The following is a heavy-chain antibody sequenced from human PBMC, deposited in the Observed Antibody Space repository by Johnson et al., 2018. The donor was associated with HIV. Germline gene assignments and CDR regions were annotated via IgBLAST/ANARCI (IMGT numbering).Heavy chain of an antibody. J-gene: IGHJ3*02. CDR1: AFAFSSYA. CDR3: ARGLRYFDWFDAFDI. Sequence: QVQLVESGGGVVQPGKSLRLSCVASAFAFSSYAMHWVRQTPGKGLEWVAVISSDGSNKYFADSVKGRFIISRDNSKNTLYLQMNSLPTEDTAAYYCARGLRYFDWFDAFDIWGQGTMVTVSS. V-gene: IGHV3-30*04. CDR2: ISSDGSNK. D-gene: IGHD3-9*01.